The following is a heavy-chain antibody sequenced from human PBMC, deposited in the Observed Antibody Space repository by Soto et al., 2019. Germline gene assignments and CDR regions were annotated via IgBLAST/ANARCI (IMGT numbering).Heavy chain of an antibody. Sequence: PSETLSLTCTVSGGSISSGPYSWSWIRQPPGKGLEWLGYIYYSGKTDYNPSLRSRVTISVDRSNNQFSLILTSVTAADSAVYLCARGCSSASCYTGFDPWGKGTLVTVSS. CDR3: ARGCSSASCYTGFDP. CDR2: IYYSGKT. D-gene: IGHD2-2*02. V-gene: IGHV4-30-2*01. CDR1: GGSISSGPYS. J-gene: IGHJ5*02.